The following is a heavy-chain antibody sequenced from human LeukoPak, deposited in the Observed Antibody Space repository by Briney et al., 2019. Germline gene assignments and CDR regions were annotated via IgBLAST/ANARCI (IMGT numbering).Heavy chain of an antibody. Sequence: GGSLRLSCAASGFTFSSQSMNWVRQAPGKGLEWVSYISSSGSTIYYADSVKGRFTISRDNAKNSLYLQMNSLRAEDTAVYYCAREGGDYAWTYYYYYMDVWGKGTTVTISS. CDR1: GFTFSSQS. D-gene: IGHD4-17*01. J-gene: IGHJ6*03. CDR3: AREGGDYAWTYYYYYMDV. CDR2: ISSSGSTI. V-gene: IGHV3-48*04.